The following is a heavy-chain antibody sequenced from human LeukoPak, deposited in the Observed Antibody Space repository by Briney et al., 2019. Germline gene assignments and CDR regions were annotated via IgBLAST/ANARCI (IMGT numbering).Heavy chain of an antibody. V-gene: IGHV4-30-4*08. CDR2: IYYSGST. CDR3: ARLDSAQRRDAFDT. Sequence: SQTLSLTCTVSGGSISSGDYYWSWIRQPPGKGLEWIGYIYYSGSTYYNPSLKSRVTISVDTSKNQFSLKLSSVTAADTAVYYCARLDSAQRRDAFDTWGQGTMVTVSS. D-gene: IGHD3-22*01. J-gene: IGHJ3*02. CDR1: GGSISSGDYY.